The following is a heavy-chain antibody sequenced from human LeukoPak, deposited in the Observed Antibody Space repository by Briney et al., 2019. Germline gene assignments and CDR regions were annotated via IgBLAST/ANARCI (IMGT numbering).Heavy chain of an antibody. CDR3: ARRRVVVASTDGASGAFDI. CDR1: GGSVSSGSYY. J-gene: IGHJ3*02. D-gene: IGHD2-15*01. Sequence: PSETLSLTCTVSGGSVSSGSYYWSWIRQHPGKGLEWIGYIYYSGSTYYNPSLRSRVTISVDTSKNQFSLRLSSVTAADTAVYFCARRRVVVASTDGASGAFDIWGQGTMVTVSS. V-gene: IGHV4-31*03. CDR2: IYYSGST.